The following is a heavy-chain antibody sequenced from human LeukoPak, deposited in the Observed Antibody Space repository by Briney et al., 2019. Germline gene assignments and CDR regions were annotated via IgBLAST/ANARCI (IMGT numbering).Heavy chain of an antibody. CDR1: GFTFSSYW. CDR3: ARIKSQGVVVPLLRSTYYFDY. J-gene: IGHJ4*02. D-gene: IGHD2-21*01. V-gene: IGHV3-7*01. CDR2: IKQDGSEK. Sequence: GGSLRLSCAASGFTFSSYWMSWVRQAPGKGLEWVANIKQDGSEKYYVDSVKGRLTISRDNAKNSLYLQMNSLRAEDTAVYYCARIKSQGVVVPLLRSTYYFDYWGQGTLVTVSS.